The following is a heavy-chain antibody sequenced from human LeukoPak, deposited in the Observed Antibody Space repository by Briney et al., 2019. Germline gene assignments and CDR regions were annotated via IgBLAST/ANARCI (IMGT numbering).Heavy chain of an antibody. CDR2: IWYDGSNK. J-gene: IGHJ4*02. D-gene: IGHD6-19*01. CDR1: GFTFSSYG. V-gene: IGHV3-33*01. CDR3: ARGRSVAGFFDY. Sequence: GGSLRLSCAASGFTFSSYGMHWVRQAPGKGLEWVAVIWYDGSNKYYADSVKGRFTISRDNSKNTLYLQMNSLRAEDTAVYYCARGRSVAGFFDYWGQGTLVTVSS.